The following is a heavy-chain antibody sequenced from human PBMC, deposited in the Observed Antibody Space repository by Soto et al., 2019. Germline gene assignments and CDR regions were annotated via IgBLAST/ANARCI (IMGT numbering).Heavy chain of an antibody. CDR2: ISASGSGT. Sequence: EVALLESGGGLVQPGGSLRLSCEASGFTFSDFAMSWVRQAPGKGRKWVSGISASGSGTIYADSVRGRFTISRDNSGNTLYLQLNALRAEDAAVYYCAKDRHYNFWSGHVLLTWGQGSLVSVSS. V-gene: IGHV3-23*01. D-gene: IGHD3-3*01. CDR1: GFTFSDFA. J-gene: IGHJ4*02. CDR3: AKDRHYNFWSGHVLLT.